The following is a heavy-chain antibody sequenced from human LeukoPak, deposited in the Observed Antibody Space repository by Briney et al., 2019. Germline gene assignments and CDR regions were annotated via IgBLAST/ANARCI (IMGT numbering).Heavy chain of an antibody. CDR1: GFTFITYW. J-gene: IGHJ4*02. Sequence: GGSLRLSCAASGFTFITYWMHWVRQAPGKGLVWVSRINSDGTSTTYADSVKGRFTISRDNAKNTLYLQMNSLRADDTAMYYCARDTGYSNYDYWGQRTLVTVSS. D-gene: IGHD4-11*01. CDR3: ARDTGYSNYDY. V-gene: IGHV3-74*01. CDR2: INSDGTST.